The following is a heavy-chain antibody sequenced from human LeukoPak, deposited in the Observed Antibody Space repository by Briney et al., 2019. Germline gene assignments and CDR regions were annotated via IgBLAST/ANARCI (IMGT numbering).Heavy chain of an antibody. Sequence: SETLSLTCTVSGYSISSGYYWGWIRQPPGKGLEWIGSIYYSGSTYYNPSLKSRVTISVDTSKNQFSLKLSSVTAADTAVYYCARHALGYCSSTSCYARYYYYYMDVWGKGTTVTISS. CDR3: ARHALGYCSSTSCYARYYYYYMDV. CDR1: GYSISSGYY. J-gene: IGHJ6*03. V-gene: IGHV4-38-2*02. D-gene: IGHD2-2*01. CDR2: IYYSGST.